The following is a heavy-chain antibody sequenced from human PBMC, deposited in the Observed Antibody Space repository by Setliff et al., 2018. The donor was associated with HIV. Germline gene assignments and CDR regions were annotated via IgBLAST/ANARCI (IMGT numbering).Heavy chain of an antibody. CDR1: GGSISTSSFS. Sequence: PSETLSLTCTVSGGSISTSSFSWGWVRQSPGRGLEWIGSIFYGGRTYYNPSLRSRLTMSADTSKIQSSLELRSLTAADTAVYYCARGYGGTYYSDSSGYYYKVDAFDIWGQGTVVTVSS. V-gene: IGHV4-39*07. J-gene: IGHJ3*02. CDR2: IFYGGRT. CDR3: ARGYGGTYYSDSSGYYYKVDAFDI. D-gene: IGHD3-22*01.